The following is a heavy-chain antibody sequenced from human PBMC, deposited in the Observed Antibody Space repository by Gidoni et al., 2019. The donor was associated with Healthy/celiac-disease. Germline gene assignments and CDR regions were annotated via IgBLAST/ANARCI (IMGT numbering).Heavy chain of an antibody. CDR1: GFPFSRYG. Sequence: QVQLVESGGGVVQPGRSLRLSCAASGFPFSRYGMHWVRQAPGKGLEWVAVIWYDGSNKYYADSVKGRFTISRDNSKNTLYLQMNSLRAEDTAVYYCARVTTYYYDSSGPGDYWGQGTLVTVSS. CDR3: ARVTTYYYDSSGPGDY. D-gene: IGHD3-22*01. J-gene: IGHJ4*02. CDR2: IWYDGSNK. V-gene: IGHV3-33*01.